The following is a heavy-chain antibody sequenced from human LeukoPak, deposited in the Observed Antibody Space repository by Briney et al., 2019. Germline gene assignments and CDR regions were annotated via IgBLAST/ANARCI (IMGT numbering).Heavy chain of an antibody. CDR2: ISAYNGNT. V-gene: IGHV1-18*01. J-gene: IGHJ6*03. Sequence: GASVKVSCKASGYTFTSYGISWVRQAPGQGLEWMGWISAYNGNTNYAQKLQGRVTMTTDTSTSTAYMELRSLRSDDTAVYYCARAGSGSYSEYYYYYYMDVWGKGTTVTISS. CDR1: GYTFTSYG. D-gene: IGHD3-10*01. CDR3: ARAGSGSYSEYYYYYYMDV.